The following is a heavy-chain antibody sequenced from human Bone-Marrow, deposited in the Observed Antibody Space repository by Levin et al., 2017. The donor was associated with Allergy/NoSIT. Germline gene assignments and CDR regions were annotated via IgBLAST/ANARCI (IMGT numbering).Heavy chain of an antibody. V-gene: IGHV3-23*01. CDR3: AKHLHYSGLPRSYLDY. CDR1: GFSFDTYA. Sequence: GGSLRLSCVTSGFSFDTYAMSWVRQAPGKGLEWVSTISGTGDGTYYADSVKGRFTISRDNSMNTLYVQMNSLRSADTAVYYCAKHLHYSGLPRSYLDYWGQGTLVTVSS. J-gene: IGHJ4*02. D-gene: IGHD5-12*01. CDR2: ISGTGDGT.